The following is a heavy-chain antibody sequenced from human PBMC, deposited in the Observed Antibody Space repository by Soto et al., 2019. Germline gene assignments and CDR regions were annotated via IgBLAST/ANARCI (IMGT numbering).Heavy chain of an antibody. Sequence: QVQLVQSGAEVKKPGASVKVTCKVSGHTLSELSMHWVRQAPGKGLEWMGGFDPDDGETISAQEFQGRVTMTEATSTDSTYMELSSLRSEDTAVYYCAAGGTRWLHAPFDYWGQGTLVTISS. CDR1: GHTLSELS. J-gene: IGHJ4*02. D-gene: IGHD1-1*01. CDR2: FDPDDGET. CDR3: AAGGTRWLHAPFDY. V-gene: IGHV1-24*01.